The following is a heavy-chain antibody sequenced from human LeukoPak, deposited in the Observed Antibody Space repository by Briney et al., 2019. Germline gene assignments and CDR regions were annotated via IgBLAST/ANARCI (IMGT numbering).Heavy chain of an antibody. D-gene: IGHD6-13*01. J-gene: IGHJ6*03. Sequence: GGSLRLSCAASGFTVSSNYMSWVRQAPGKGLEWVSVIYSGGSTYYADSVKGRFTISRDNSKNTLYLQMNSLRAEDTAVYYCARGGSSSWPYYYYYYMDVWGKGTTVTVFS. CDR1: GFTVSSNY. V-gene: IGHV3-53*01. CDR2: IYSGGST. CDR3: ARGGSSSWPYYYYYYMDV.